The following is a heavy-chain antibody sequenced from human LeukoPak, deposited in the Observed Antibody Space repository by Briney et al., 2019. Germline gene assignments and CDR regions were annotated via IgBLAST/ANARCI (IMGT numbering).Heavy chain of an antibody. J-gene: IGHJ4*02. Sequence: GASVNVSCKASGYTFTSYAMHWVRQAPGQRLEWMGWINAGNGNTKYSQKFQGRVTITRDTSASTAYMELSSLRSEDTAVYYCARIGSVAEADDQANYWGQGTLVTVSS. CDR3: ARIGSVAEADDQANY. CDR1: GYTFTSYA. D-gene: IGHD6-6*01. V-gene: IGHV1-3*01. CDR2: INAGNGNT.